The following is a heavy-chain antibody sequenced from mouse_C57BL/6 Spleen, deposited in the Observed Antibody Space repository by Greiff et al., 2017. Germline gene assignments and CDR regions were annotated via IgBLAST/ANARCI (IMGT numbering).Heavy chain of an antibody. CDR1: GFTFSSYA. Sequence: EVKLMESGGGLVKPGGSLKLSCAASGFTFSSYAMSWVRQTPEKRLEWVATISDGGSYTYYPDNVKGRFTISRDNAKNTLYLQMSHLKSEDTAMYYCARAYDYYAMDYWGQGTSVTVSS. J-gene: IGHJ4*01. D-gene: IGHD6-5*01. CDR2: ISDGGSYT. CDR3: ARAYDYYAMDY. V-gene: IGHV5-4*03.